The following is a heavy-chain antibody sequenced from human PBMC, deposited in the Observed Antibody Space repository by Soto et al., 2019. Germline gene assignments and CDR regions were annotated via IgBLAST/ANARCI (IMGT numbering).Heavy chain of an antibody. V-gene: IGHV1-69*01. J-gene: IGHJ4*02. CDR3: ARESLCGGDCYFDY. CDR1: GGTFSSYA. CDR2: INPIFGTA. D-gene: IGHD2-21*02. Sequence: QVQLVQSGAEVKKPGSSVKVSCKASGGTFSSYAISWVRQAPGQGLEWMGGINPIFGTANYPQKFQGRVTVTADESTSTGHTGPRRLRSDDMAVEYCARESLCGGDCYFDYWGQGTLVTVSS.